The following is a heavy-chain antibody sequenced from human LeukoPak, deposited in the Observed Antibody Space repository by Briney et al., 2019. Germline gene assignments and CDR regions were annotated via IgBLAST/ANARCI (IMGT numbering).Heavy chain of an antibody. V-gene: IGHV4-39*01. D-gene: IGHD4-17*01. CDR3: ARRTVTTGGLWYFDY. CDR1: GGSISSSSYY. J-gene: IGHJ4*02. CDR2: IYYSGNT. Sequence: SETLSLTCTVSGGSISSSSYYWGWIRQPPGKGLEWIGSIYYSGNTYYNPSLKSRVTISVDTSKNQFSLKLSSVTAADTAVYYCARRTVTTGGLWYFDYWGQGTLVTVSS.